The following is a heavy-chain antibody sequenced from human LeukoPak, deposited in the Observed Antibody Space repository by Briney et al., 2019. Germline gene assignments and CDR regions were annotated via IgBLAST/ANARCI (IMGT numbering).Heavy chain of an antibody. CDR2: INHSGST. V-gene: IGHV4-34*01. J-gene: IGHJ4*02. CDR3: ARVCGDSGGRNFDY. D-gene: IGHD6-25*01. CDR1: GGSFSGYY. Sequence: SETLSLTCAVYGGSFSGYYWSWIRQPPGKGLEWIGEINHSGSTNYNPSLKSRVTISVDTSKNQFSLKLSSVTAADTAVYYCARVCGDSGGRNFDYWGQGTLVTASS.